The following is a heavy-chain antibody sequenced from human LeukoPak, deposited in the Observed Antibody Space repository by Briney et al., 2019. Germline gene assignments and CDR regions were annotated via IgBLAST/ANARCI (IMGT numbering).Heavy chain of an antibody. D-gene: IGHD1-26*01. CDR3: AKDYGWNAIVRATAGFDF. CDR1: GFAFSSSG. J-gene: IGHJ4*02. V-gene: IGHV3-30*02. CDR2: IWYDGSNE. Sequence: GGSLRLPCATSGFAFSSSGMHWVRQAPGKGLEWVAVIWYDGSNEYYADSVKGRFTISRDNSKNTLYLQMNSLRAEDTAVYYCAKDYGWNAIVRATAGFDFWGQGTLVTVSS.